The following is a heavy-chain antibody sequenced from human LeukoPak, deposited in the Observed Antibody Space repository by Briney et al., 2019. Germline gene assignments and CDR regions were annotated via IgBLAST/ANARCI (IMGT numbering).Heavy chain of an antibody. J-gene: IGHJ4*02. CDR3: ARDMAAAGDY. CDR1: GFSFSSYT. CDR2: FSSGSSHI. V-gene: IGHV3-21*01. D-gene: IGHD6-13*01. Sequence: KSGGSLRLSCAASGFSFSSYTMNWVRQVPGKGLEWVSCFSSGSSHIYYADSVKGRFTISRDNAKNSLYLQMNSLTTEDTAVYYCARDMAAAGDYWGQGTLVTVSS.